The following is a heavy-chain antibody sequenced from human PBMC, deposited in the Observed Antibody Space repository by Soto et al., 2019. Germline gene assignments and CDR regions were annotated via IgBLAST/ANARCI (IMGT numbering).Heavy chain of an antibody. V-gene: IGHV4-31*03. Sequence: SETLSLTCTVSGGSISSGGYYWSWIRQHPGKGLEWIGYIYYSGSTYYNPSLKSRVTISVDTSKNQFSLKLSSVTAADTAVYYCAISGGPGDAYYFDYWGQGTLVTVSS. CDR1: GGSISSGGYY. D-gene: IGHD2-21*01. CDR3: AISGGPGDAYYFDY. CDR2: IYYSGST. J-gene: IGHJ4*02.